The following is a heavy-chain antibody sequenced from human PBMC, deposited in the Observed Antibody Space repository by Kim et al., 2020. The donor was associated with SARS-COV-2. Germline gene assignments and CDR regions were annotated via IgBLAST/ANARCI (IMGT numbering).Heavy chain of an antibody. V-gene: IGHV4-59*13. Sequence: SETLSLTCTVSGGSINNYHWSWVRQPPGKGLEWIGYIHYSGTTNYNPSLKSRVSMSVDTSKSQFSLNLNSVTAADTAVYYCARALKRGSGSQFSYGMDVWGQGTTVTVSS. CDR3: ARALKRGSGSQFSYGMDV. CDR1: GGSINNYH. D-gene: IGHD3-10*01. CDR2: IHYSGTT. J-gene: IGHJ6*02.